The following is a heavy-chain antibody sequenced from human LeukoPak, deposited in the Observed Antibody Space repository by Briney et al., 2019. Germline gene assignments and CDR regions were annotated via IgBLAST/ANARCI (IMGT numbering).Heavy chain of an antibody. CDR3: ASLPYGSGSYYKGLDY. Sequence: GRSLRLSCAASGFTFSSYGMHWVRQAPGKGLEWVAVISYDGSNKYYADSVKGRFTISRDNSKNTLYLQMNSLRAEDTAVYYCASLPYGSGSYYKGLDYWGQGTLVAVSS. J-gene: IGHJ4*02. V-gene: IGHV3-30*03. CDR1: GFTFSSYG. CDR2: ISYDGSNK. D-gene: IGHD3-10*01.